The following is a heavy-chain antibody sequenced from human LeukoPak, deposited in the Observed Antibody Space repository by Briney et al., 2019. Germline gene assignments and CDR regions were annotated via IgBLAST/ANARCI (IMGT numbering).Heavy chain of an antibody. J-gene: IGHJ6*03. CDR2: INPNSGGT. CDR3: ARGVYGDNYYYYYYMDV. V-gene: IGHV1-2*02. D-gene: IGHD4-17*01. Sequence: ASVKVSCKASGYTFTGYYMHWVRQAPGQGLEWMGWINPNSGGTNYAQKFQGRVTVTRDTSISTAYMELSRLRSDDTAVYYCARGVYGDNYYYYYYMDVWGKGTTVTVSS. CDR1: GYTFTGYY.